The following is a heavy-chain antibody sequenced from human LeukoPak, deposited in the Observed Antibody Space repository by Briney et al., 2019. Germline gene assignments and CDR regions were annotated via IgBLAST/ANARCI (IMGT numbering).Heavy chain of an antibody. CDR1: GFTFSSYA. J-gene: IGHJ4*02. V-gene: IGHV3-23*01. CDR2: ITGSARIT. CDR3: ANSRMVYAILGDY. D-gene: IGHD2-8*01. Sequence: PGGSLRLSCAASGFTFSSYAMSWVRQAPGKGVEWVSAITGSARITYYAVSVQGRFAISRDNSKNTLYLQMNSLRAEDTAVYYCANSRMVYAILGDYWGQGTLVTVSS.